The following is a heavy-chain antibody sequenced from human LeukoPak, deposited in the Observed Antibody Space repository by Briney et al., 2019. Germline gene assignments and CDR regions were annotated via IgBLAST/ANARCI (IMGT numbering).Heavy chain of an antibody. D-gene: IGHD3-22*01. Sequence: GGSLRLSCAASGFTFSSYWMSWVRQAPGKGLEWVANIKQDGSEKYYVDSVKGRFTISRDNAKNSLYLQMNSLRAEDTAVYYCARTEYYYDSSGYKVDAFDIWGQGIMVTVSS. V-gene: IGHV3-7*01. CDR3: ARTEYYYDSSGYKVDAFDI. J-gene: IGHJ3*02. CDR1: GFTFSSYW. CDR2: IKQDGSEK.